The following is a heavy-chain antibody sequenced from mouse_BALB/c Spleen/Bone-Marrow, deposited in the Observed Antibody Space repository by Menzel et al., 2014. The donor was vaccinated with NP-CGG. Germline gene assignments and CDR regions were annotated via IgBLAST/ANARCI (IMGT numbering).Heavy chain of an antibody. CDR3: ARGGCYFDY. CDR1: GFTFSSYT. V-gene: IGHV5-12-2*01. Sequence: EVKLQESGGGLVQPGGSLKLSCAASGFTFSSYTMSWVRQTPEKRLEWVAYISNGGGSTYYPDTVKGRFTISRDNAKNTLYLQMSSLKSEDTAMYYCARGGCYFDYWGQGTTLTVSS. J-gene: IGHJ2*01. CDR2: ISNGGGST.